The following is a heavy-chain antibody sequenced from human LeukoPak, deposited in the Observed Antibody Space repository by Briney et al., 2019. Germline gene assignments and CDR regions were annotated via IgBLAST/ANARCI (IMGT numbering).Heavy chain of an antibody. CDR3: AKTTSGVFDY. V-gene: IGHV3-9*01. CDR1: GFTFSSYA. CDR2: ISWNSGSI. J-gene: IGHJ4*02. Sequence: GGSLRLSCAASGFTFSSYAMHWVRQAPGKGLEWVSGISWNSGSIGYADSVKGRFTISRDNAKNSLYLQMNSLRAEDTALYYCAKTTSGVFDYWGQGTLVTVSS. D-gene: IGHD1-1*01.